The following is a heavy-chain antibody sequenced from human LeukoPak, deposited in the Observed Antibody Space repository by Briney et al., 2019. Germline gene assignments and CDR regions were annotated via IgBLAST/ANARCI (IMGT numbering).Heavy chain of an antibody. D-gene: IGHD6-25*01. Sequence: SETLSLTCTVSGGSISSYYWTWIRQPPGKGLEWIGHIYYSGSTNYNPSLKSRVTISVDTSKNQFSLKLSSVTAADTAVYYCARREAAWAAFDIWGQGTMVTVSS. CDR1: GGSISSYY. CDR3: ARREAAWAAFDI. CDR2: IYYSGST. V-gene: IGHV4-59*12. J-gene: IGHJ3*02.